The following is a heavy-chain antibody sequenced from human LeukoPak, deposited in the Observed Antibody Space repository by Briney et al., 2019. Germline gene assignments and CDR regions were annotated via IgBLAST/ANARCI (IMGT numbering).Heavy chain of an antibody. D-gene: IGHD3-3*01. CDR3: ARSLLRFTAFDI. J-gene: IGHJ3*02. CDR1: GGSISSSRYY. Sequence: PSETMSLTCTVSGGSISSSRYYWGWIRQPPGKGLEWIGSIYYSGSTYYNPSLKSRVTISVDTSKNQFSLKLSSVTAADTAVYYCARSLLRFTAFDIWGQGTMVTVSS. CDR2: IYYSGST. V-gene: IGHV4-39*01.